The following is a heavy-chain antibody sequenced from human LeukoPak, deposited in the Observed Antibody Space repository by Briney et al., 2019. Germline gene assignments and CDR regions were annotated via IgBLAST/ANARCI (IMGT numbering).Heavy chain of an antibody. D-gene: IGHD3-10*01. Sequence: SVKVSCKASGYTFTGYYMHWVRQAPGQGLEWMGGIIPIFGTANYAQKFQGRVTITTDESTSTAYMELSSLRSEDTAVYYCARDLGSSGALDYWGQGTLVTVSS. CDR2: IIPIFGTA. CDR1: GYTFTGYY. J-gene: IGHJ4*02. CDR3: ARDLGSSGALDY. V-gene: IGHV1-69*05.